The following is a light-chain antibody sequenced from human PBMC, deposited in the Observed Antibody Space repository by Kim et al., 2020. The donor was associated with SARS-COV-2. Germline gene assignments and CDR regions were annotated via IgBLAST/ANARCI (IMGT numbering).Light chain of an antibody. CDR3: QQYGSPLT. V-gene: IGKV3-20*01. Sequence: LSPGDRATLSCRASQAVSTGSLAWYQQRPGQSPRLLIYGASNRATGIADRFRGSGSGTDFTLTISRLEPEDFAVYYCQQYGSPLTFGGGTKVDIK. CDR2: GAS. CDR1: QAVSTGS. J-gene: IGKJ4*01.